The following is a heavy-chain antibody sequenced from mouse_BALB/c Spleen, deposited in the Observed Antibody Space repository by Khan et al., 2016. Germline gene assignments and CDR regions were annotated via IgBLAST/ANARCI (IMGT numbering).Heavy chain of an antibody. V-gene: IGHV1-81*01. CDR3: AKGLGAMDY. D-gene: IGHD3-3*01. CDR2: IYPGSGST. Sequence: QVQLQQSGPELVKPGASVKMSCKASGYTFTDYVISWVKQRTGQGLEWIGEIYPGSGSTYYNEKFKGKATLTADKSSNTAHMQLSSLTSEDSAVYFCAKGLGAMDYWGQGTSVTVSS. J-gene: IGHJ4*01. CDR1: GYTFTDYV.